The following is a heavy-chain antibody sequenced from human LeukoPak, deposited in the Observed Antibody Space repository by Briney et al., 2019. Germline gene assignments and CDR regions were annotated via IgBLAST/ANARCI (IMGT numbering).Heavy chain of an antibody. CDR1: GFTFSSYA. Sequence: GGSLRLSCAASGFTFSSYAMSWVRQAPGKGLEWVSAISGSGGSTYYADSVKGRFTISRDNSKNTLYLQMNSLRAEDTGVYYCAKDGYDILTGYYTSYFDYWGQGTLVTVSS. V-gene: IGHV3-23*01. CDR3: AKDGYDILTGYYTSYFDY. D-gene: IGHD3-9*01. CDR2: ISGSGGST. J-gene: IGHJ4*02.